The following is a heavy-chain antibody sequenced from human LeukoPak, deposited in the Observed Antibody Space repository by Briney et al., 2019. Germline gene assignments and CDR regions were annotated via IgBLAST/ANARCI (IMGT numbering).Heavy chain of an antibody. CDR3: ARNKRMTPNDAFDI. V-gene: IGHV3-53*01. CDR2: IYSDGTT. J-gene: IGHJ3*02. CDR1: GFTVSSSY. Sequence: GGSLRLSCAASGFTVSSSYMNWVRQTPGKGLEWVSVIYSDGTTYYADSVKGRFTNSRDNSKNTLYLQMNSLRAEDTAMYYCARNKRMTPNDAFDIWGQGTVVTVSS. D-gene: IGHD2-15*01.